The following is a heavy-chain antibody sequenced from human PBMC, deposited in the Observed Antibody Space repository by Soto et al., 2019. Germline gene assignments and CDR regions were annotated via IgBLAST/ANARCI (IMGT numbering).Heavy chain of an antibody. CDR3: ARAILMVAAAGSWFDP. V-gene: IGHV4-39*07. Sequence: PSETLSLTCTVSGVSISNSSYYWGWIRRPPGKGLEWIGTIYYSGITYYNPSLKSRVTISVDTSKNQFSLKLSSVTAADTAVYYCARAILMVAAAGSWFDPWGQGTLVTV. CDR1: GVSISNSSYY. D-gene: IGHD6-13*01. CDR2: IYYSGIT. J-gene: IGHJ5*02.